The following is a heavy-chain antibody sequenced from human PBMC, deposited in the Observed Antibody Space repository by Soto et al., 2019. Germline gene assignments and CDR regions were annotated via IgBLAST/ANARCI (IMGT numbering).Heavy chain of an antibody. Sequence: QVQLVQSGAEVKNSGASVKVSCKASGYTFTSYGFSWVRQAPGQGLEWMGRISASNGNTNYEQKLQGRVTMTTDTSTGTAYMELRSLRSDDTATYYCARDSVRYCRDGVCYQRYYYFAMDVWGQGTTVTVS. J-gene: IGHJ6*02. V-gene: IGHV1-18*01. CDR2: ISASNGNT. D-gene: IGHD2-8*01. CDR3: ARDSVRYCRDGVCYQRYYYFAMDV. CDR1: GYTFTSYG.